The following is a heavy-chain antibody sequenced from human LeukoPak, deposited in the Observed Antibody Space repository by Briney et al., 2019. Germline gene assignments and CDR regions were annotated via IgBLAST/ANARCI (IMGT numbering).Heavy chain of an antibody. D-gene: IGHD6-19*01. J-gene: IGHJ4*02. CDR1: GYTFTGYY. V-gene: IGHV1-2*02. CDR3: ARDGSSGWSVFDY. CDR2: INPNSGGT. Sequence: ASVKVSCKASGYTFTGYYMHWVRQAPGQGLEWMGWINPNSGGTNYAQKPQGRVTMTTDTSTSTAYMELRSLRSDDTAVYYCARDGSSGWSVFDYWGQGTLVTVSS.